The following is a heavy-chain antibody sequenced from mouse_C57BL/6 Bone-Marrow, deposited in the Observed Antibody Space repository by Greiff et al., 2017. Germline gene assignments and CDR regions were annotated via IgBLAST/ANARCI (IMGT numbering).Heavy chain of an antibody. CDR3: ARLPLFITTVVATDYYAMDY. V-gene: IGHV1-36*01. D-gene: IGHD1-1*01. Sequence: EVQLQQSGPVLVKPGPSVKISCKASGFTFTDYYMHWVKQSHGKSLEWIGLVYPYNGGTSYNQKFKGKATLTVDTSSSTAYMELNSLTSEDSAVYYCARLPLFITTVVATDYYAMDYWGQGTSVTVSS. CDR2: VYPYNGGT. CDR1: GFTFTDYY. J-gene: IGHJ4*01.